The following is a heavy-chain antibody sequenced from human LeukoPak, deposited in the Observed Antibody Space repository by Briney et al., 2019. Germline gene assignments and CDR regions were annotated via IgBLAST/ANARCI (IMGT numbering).Heavy chain of an antibody. CDR2: INSDGSST. D-gene: IGHD4-17*01. CDR1: GFTFSSHW. V-gene: IGHV3-74*01. J-gene: IGHJ4*02. CDR3: AKDSAVTPFYFEY. Sequence: GGSLRLSCAASGFTFSSHWMHWVRQGPGKGLVWVSRINSDGSSTIYADSVKGRFTISRDNAKNTLYLQMNSLRAEDTAVYYCAKDSAVTPFYFEYWGQGTLVAVSS.